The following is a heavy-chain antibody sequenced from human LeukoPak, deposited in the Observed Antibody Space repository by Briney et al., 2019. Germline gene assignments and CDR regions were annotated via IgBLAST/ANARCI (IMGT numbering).Heavy chain of an antibody. CDR2: IFNTGST. V-gene: IGHV4-38-2*01. Sequence: SETLSLTCAVSGHSINSGFYWGWIRQSRGKGLEWIGTIFNTGSTYYTASLRNRVSISVDASKNKFSLRLSSVTAADTAIYYFASRYTVAGGNFDYWGQGTQVTVST. J-gene: IGHJ4*02. CDR3: ASRYTVAGGNFDY. CDR1: GHSINSGFY. D-gene: IGHD6-19*01.